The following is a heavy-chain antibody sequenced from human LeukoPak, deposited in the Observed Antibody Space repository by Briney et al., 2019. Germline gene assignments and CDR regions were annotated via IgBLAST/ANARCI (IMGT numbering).Heavy chain of an antibody. J-gene: IGHJ4*02. D-gene: IGHD2-2*01. CDR3: ARDSVAPAVHYYFDY. V-gene: IGHV3-30*04. CDR1: GFTFSSYA. CDR2: ILSDGSNK. Sequence: PGGSLRLSCAASGFTFSSYAMHWVRQAPGKGLEWVAVILSDGSNKYYADSVKGRFTISRDNSKNTLYLQMNSLRAEDTAVYYCARDSVAPAVHYYFDYWGQGTLVTVSS.